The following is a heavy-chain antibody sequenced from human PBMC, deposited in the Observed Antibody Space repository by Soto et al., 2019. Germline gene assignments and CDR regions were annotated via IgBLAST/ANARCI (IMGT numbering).Heavy chain of an antibody. Sequence: GGSLRLSCAASGFTFSDYYMSWIRQAPGKGLEWVSYISSSGSTIYYADSVKGRFTISRDNAKNSLYLQMNSLRAEDTAVYYCTSISGNYGEQLRYWGQGTLVTVSS. CDR1: GFTFSDYY. CDR3: TSISGNYGEQLRY. V-gene: IGHV3-11*01. CDR2: ISSSGSTI. J-gene: IGHJ4*02. D-gene: IGHD4-17*01.